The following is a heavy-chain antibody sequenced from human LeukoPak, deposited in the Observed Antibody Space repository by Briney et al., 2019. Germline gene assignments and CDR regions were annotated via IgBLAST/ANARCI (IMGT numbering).Heavy chain of an antibody. D-gene: IGHD3-16*02. CDR3: ARERAVRYPLDY. CDR1: GFTFSSYA. V-gene: IGHV3-30*04. J-gene: IGHJ4*02. CDR2: ISYDGSNK. Sequence: PGGSLRLSCAASGFTFSSYAMHWVRQAPGKGLEWVAVISYDGSNKYYADSVKGRFTISRDNSKNTLYLQMNNLRAEDTAVYYCARERAVRYPLDYWGQGTLVTVSS.